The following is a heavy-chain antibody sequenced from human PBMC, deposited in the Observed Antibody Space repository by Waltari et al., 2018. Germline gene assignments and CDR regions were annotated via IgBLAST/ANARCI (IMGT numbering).Heavy chain of an antibody. CDR3: ARQDYDFWSGYYTGWFDP. CDR2: IYTSGST. Sequence: QVQLQESGPGLVKPSQTLSLTCTVSGGSISSGSYSWSWIRQPAGKGLEWIGRIYTSGSTNYNPSLKSRVTISVDTSKNQFSLKLSSVTAADTAVYYCARQDYDFWSGYYTGWFDPWGQGTLVTVSS. D-gene: IGHD3-3*01. CDR1: GGSISSGSYS. V-gene: IGHV4-61*02. J-gene: IGHJ5*02.